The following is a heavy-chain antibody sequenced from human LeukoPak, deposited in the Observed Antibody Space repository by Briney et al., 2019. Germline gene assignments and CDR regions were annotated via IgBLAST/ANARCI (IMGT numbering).Heavy chain of an antibody. CDR3: ARDLEEHCSGGSCSLFDY. D-gene: IGHD2-15*01. V-gene: IGHV3-21*01. Sequence: GGSLRLSCAASGFTFSRYTMNWVRQAPEKGLEWVSSISSSSSYIYYADSVKGRFTTSRHNAKNSLYLQMNSLRAEDTAVYYCARDLEEHCSGGSCSLFDYWGQGTLVTVSS. CDR2: ISSSSSYI. CDR1: GFTFSRYT. J-gene: IGHJ4*02.